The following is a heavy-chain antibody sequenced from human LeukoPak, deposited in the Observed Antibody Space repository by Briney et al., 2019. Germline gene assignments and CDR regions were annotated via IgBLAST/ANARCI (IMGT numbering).Heavy chain of an antibody. CDR2: IIPIFGTA. CDR3: ASHDYSNFGSYDY. V-gene: IGHV1-69*13. J-gene: IGHJ4*02. CDR1: GYTFTGYY. Sequence: SVKVSCKXSGYTFTGYYMHWVRQAPGQGLEWMGGIIPIFGTANYSQKFQGRVTITADESTSTAYMELSSLRSEDTAVYYCASHDYSNFGSYDYWGQGTLVTVSS. D-gene: IGHD4-11*01.